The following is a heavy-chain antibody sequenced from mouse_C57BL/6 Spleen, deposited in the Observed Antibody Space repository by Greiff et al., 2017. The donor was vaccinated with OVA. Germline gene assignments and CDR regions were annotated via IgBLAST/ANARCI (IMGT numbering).Heavy chain of an antibody. J-gene: IGHJ3*01. CDR3: ARRDYYGSSGAWFAY. D-gene: IGHD1-1*01. Sequence: VQLKQSGPELVKPGASVKISCKASGYSFTGYYMNWVKQSPEKSLEWIGEINPSTGGTTYNQKFKAKATLTVDKSSSTAYMQLKSLTSEDSAVYYCARRDYYGSSGAWFAYWGQGTLVTVSA. CDR2: INPSTGGT. CDR1: GYSFTGYY. V-gene: IGHV1-42*01.